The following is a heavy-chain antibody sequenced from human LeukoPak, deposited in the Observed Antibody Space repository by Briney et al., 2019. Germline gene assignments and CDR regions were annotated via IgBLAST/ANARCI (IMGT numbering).Heavy chain of an antibody. D-gene: IGHD6-25*01. J-gene: IGHJ4*02. CDR2: IYHSGST. Sequence: SSETLSLTCTVSGYSISSGYYWGWIRQPPGKGLEWIGSIYHSGSTYYNPSLKSRVTISVDTSKNQFSLKLSSVTAADTAVYYCASCSGFSFDYWGQGTLVTVSS. CDR1: GYSISSGYY. V-gene: IGHV4-38-2*02. CDR3: ASCSGFSFDY.